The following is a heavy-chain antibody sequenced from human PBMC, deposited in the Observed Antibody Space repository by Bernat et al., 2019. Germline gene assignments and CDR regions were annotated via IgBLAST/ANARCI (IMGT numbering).Heavy chain of an antibody. Sequence: EVQLLESGGGLVQPWGSLRLSCAASGFTFSSYAMSWVRQAPGKGLEWVSTISGSGGSTYYADSVQGRFTISRDSSKNTLYLQMNSLRVEDTAVYYCARDRSSNWYGLGWLDPWGQGTLVTVSS. D-gene: IGHD6-13*01. CDR1: GFTFSSYA. CDR2: ISGSGGST. J-gene: IGHJ5*02. V-gene: IGHV3-23*01. CDR3: ARDRSSNWYGLGWLDP.